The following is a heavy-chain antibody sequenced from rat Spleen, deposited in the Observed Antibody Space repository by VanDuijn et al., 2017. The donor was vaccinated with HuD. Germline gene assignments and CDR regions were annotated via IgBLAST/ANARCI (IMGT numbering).Heavy chain of an antibody. CDR1: GFTFSNYD. Sequence: EVQLVESGGGLVQPGRSLKLSCAASGFTFSNYDMAWVRQAPEKGLEWVATITSGGSNTYYPDSVKGRFTISRDNVKSTLYLQVDSLGSEDTATYYCARHGGRRAPNGYFDHWGQGVMVTVSS. CDR2: ITSGGSNT. V-gene: IGHV5S23*01. J-gene: IGHJ2*01. CDR3: ARHGGRRAPNGYFDH. D-gene: IGHD3-4*01.